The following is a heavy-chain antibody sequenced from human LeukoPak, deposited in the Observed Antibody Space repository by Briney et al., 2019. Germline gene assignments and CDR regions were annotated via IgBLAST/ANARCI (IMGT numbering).Heavy chain of an antibody. CDR3: ARVPRSITGTTVNWFDP. Sequence: GASVKVSCKASGYTFTSYDINWVRRATGQGLEWMGWMNPNSGNTGYAQKFQGRVTMTRNTSISTAYMELSSLRSEDTAVYYCARVPRSITGTTVNWFDPWGQGTLVTVSS. J-gene: IGHJ5*02. CDR1: GYTFTSYD. D-gene: IGHD1-7*01. V-gene: IGHV1-8*01. CDR2: MNPNSGNT.